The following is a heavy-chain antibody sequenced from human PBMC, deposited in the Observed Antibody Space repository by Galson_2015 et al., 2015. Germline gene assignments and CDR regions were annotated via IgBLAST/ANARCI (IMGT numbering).Heavy chain of an antibody. V-gene: IGHV3-30*18. CDR1: GFTFSSYG. Sequence: SLRLSCAASGFTFSSYGMHWVRQAPGKGLEWVAVISYDGSNKYYADSVKGRFTISRDNSKNTLYLQMNSLRAEDTAVYYCAKDGYSSGRWPSYYFDYWGQGTLVTVSS. D-gene: IGHD6-19*01. CDR2: ISYDGSNK. CDR3: AKDGYSSGRWPSYYFDY. J-gene: IGHJ4*02.